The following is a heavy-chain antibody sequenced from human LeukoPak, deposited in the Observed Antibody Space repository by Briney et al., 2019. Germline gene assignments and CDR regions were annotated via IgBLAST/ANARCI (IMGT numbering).Heavy chain of an antibody. Sequence: PSETLSLTCTVSGYFISSGYYWGWIRQSPGKGLEWIGSIYHSGITYYNPSLKSRVTISMDTSKNQFSLKLRSVTAADTAVYYCAGKYYYDSSDFFYVDWWGQGTRVTVSS. D-gene: IGHD3-22*01. V-gene: IGHV4-38-2*02. CDR3: AGKYYYDSSDFFYVDW. CDR2: IYHSGIT. CDR1: GYFISSGYY. J-gene: IGHJ4*02.